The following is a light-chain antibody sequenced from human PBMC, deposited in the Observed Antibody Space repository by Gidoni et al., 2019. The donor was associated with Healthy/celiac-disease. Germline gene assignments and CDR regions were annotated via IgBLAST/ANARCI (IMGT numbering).Light chain of an antibody. CDR3: QQRSNWPPT. CDR2: DAS. V-gene: IGKV3-11*01. CDR1: QSVSSY. Sequence: VLTQSPATLSLSPGERSPLSCRASQSVSSYLAWYQQKPGQAPRLLIYDASNSATGIPARFSGSGSGTDCTLTISSLEPEDFAVYYWQQRSNWPPTFGQGTKLEIK. J-gene: IGKJ2*01.